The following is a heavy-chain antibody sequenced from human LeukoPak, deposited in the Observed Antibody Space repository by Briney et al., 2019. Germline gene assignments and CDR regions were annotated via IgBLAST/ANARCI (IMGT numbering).Heavy chain of an antibody. CDR3: ASPYSSSWLNWFDP. J-gene: IGHJ5*02. Sequence: SETLSLTCAVYGGSFSGYYWSWIRQPPGKGLEWIGEINHSGSTYYNPSLKSRVTISVDTSKNQFSLKLSSVTAADTAVYYCASPYSSSWLNWFDPWGQGTLVTVSS. CDR2: INHSGST. CDR1: GGSFSGYY. V-gene: IGHV4-34*01. D-gene: IGHD6-13*01.